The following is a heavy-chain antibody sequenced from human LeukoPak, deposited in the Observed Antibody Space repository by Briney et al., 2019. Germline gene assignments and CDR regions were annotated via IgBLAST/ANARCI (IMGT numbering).Heavy chain of an antibody. CDR2: ISYDGSDQ. J-gene: IGHJ6*03. CDR3: AKAPGYGDYHMGV. V-gene: IGHV3-30*18. Sequence: PGGSLRLSCAASGFTFSLYGMHWVRQAPGKGLEWLTVISYDGSDQYYADSLQGRFTISRDNSKNTLYLHMNSLRPEDSAVYYCAKAPGYGDYHMGVWGKGTTVTVSS. D-gene: IGHD4-17*01. CDR1: GFTFSLYG.